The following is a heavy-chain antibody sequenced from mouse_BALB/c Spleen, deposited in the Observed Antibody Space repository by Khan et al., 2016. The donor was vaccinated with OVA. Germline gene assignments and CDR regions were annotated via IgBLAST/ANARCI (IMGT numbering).Heavy chain of an antibody. V-gene: IGHV1-63*02. J-gene: IGHJ1*01. D-gene: IGHD3-1*01. CDR3: ARWATWYFDV. CDR2: IYPGGFFT. Sequence: VKLMESGGEVVRPGTSVKISCKASGYTFTNYWLGWVRQRPGHGLEWIGDIYPGGFFTNYNEQFKGKATLTVDTSSSTANMQLSTLTSEDSAVYVCARWATWYFDVWGAGTTVTVSS. CDR1: GYTFTNYW.